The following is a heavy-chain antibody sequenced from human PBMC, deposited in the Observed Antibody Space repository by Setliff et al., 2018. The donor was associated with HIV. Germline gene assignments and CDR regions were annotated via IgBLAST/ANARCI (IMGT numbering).Heavy chain of an antibody. D-gene: IGHD1-26*01. CDR1: GGSFSGYY. CDR2: INHSGST. J-gene: IGHJ1*01. CDR3: ARQSSGSPEYFQH. V-gene: IGHV4-34*01. Sequence: PSETLSLTCAVYGGSFSGYYWSWIRQPPGKGLEWIGEINHSGSTYYNPSLKSRVTISVDTSKNQFSLKVSSVTAADTAVYYCARQSSGSPEYFQHWGQGTLVTVSS.